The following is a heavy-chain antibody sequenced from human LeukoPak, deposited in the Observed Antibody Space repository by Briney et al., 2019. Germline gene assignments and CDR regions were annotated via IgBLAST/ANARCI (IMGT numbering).Heavy chain of an antibody. J-gene: IGHJ6*03. V-gene: IGHV3-7*01. CDR1: GFTFSDYY. D-gene: IGHD3-3*01. CDR3: ARAKVTYYDFWSGYTYYYYMDV. CDR2: IKQDGSEK. Sequence: PGGSLRLSCAASGFTFSDYYMSWVRQAPGKGLEWVANIKQDGSEKYYVDSVKGRFTISRDNAKNSLYLQMNSLRAEDTAVYYCARAKVTYYDFWSGYTYYYYMDVWGKGTTVTVSS.